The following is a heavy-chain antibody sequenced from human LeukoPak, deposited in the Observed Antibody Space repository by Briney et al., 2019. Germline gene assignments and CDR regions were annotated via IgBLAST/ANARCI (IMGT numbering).Heavy chain of an antibody. CDR3: ARDRPHNWFDP. J-gene: IGHJ5*02. CDR1: GGSISSGSYY. V-gene: IGHV4-61*02. CDR2: IYTSGST. Sequence: SETLSLTCTVSGGSISSGSYYWSWIRQPAGKGLEWIGRIYTSGSTNYNPSLKSRVTISVDTSKNQFSLKLSSVTAEDTAVYYCARDRPHNWFDPWGQGTLVTVSP.